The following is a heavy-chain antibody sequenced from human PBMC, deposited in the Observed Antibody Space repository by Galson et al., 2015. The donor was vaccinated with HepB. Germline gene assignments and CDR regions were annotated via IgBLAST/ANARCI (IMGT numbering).Heavy chain of an antibody. CDR1: GFTFSSYS. CDR2: ISSSSSYI. J-gene: IGHJ6*02. CDR3: ARDPAAIRSMWVALGMDV. D-gene: IGHD2-2*02. V-gene: IGHV3-21*01. Sequence: SLRLSCAASGFTFSSYSMNWVRQAPGKGLEWVSSISSSSSYIYYADSVKGRFTISRDNAKNSLYLQMNSLRAEDTAVYYCARDPAAIRSMWVALGMDVWGQGTTVTVSS.